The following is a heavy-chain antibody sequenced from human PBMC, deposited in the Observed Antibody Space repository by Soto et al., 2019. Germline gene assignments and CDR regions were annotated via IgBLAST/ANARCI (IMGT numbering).Heavy chain of an antibody. CDR1: GGSVSSGGYH. Sequence: QVQLQESGPGLLKPSQTLSLTCTVSGGSVSSGGYHWSWIRQHPGKGLECIGHSYYNGRTSYNPSLKSRVTISVDTSKNQFSLRLSSVTAADTAVYFCARRTGYPYYFDSWGQGTLVTVSS. D-gene: IGHD3-9*01. J-gene: IGHJ4*02. CDR2: SYYNGRT. V-gene: IGHV4-31*03. CDR3: ARRTGYPYYFDS.